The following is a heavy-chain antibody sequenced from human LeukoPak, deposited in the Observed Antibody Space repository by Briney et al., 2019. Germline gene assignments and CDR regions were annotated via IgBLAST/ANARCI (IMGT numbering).Heavy chain of an antibody. CDR2: IWYDGSNK. CDR3: ARELISTTWRGNRSYFDL. D-gene: IGHD1-1*01. V-gene: IGHV3-33*01. Sequence: QPGGSLRLSCAASGFTFSSYGMHWVRQAPDKGLAWVAVIWYDGSNKYYADSVKGRFTISRDNSKNTLYLQMNSLRAEDTAVYYCARELISTTWRGNRSYFDLWGRGTLVTVSS. J-gene: IGHJ2*01. CDR1: GFTFSSYG.